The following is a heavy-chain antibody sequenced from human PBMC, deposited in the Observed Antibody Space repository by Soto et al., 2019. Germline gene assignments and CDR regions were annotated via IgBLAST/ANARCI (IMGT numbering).Heavy chain of an antibody. CDR3: ARDLGTEYSDP. CDR1: GYTFTDYV. D-gene: IGHD5-12*01. Sequence: GPGVKKPGASVKVSCQASGYTFTDYVITWVRQAPGRGLEWMGWISPYSADTNYAQKFQGRLTITADTSTGKAYMELTTLTPDDTAVYFCARDLGTEYSDPWGQGTLVTVSS. CDR2: ISPYSADT. V-gene: IGHV1-18*01. J-gene: IGHJ5*02.